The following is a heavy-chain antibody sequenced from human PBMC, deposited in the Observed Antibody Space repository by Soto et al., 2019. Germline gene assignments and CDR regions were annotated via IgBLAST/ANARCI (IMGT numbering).Heavy chain of an antibody. CDR3: ARSSSSLYAYYCDY. CDR1: GGSISSYY. CDR2: IYYSGNT. J-gene: IGHJ4*02. D-gene: IGHD6-13*01. V-gene: IGHV4-59*08. Sequence: QVQLQESGPGLVKPSETLSLTCTVSGGSISSYYWSWIRQPPGKGLEWIGYIYYSGNTNYNPSLKSRVTISVDTSKNPFSLKLRSVTAAATAVYYCARSSSSLYAYYCDYLSQGTLVTVSS.